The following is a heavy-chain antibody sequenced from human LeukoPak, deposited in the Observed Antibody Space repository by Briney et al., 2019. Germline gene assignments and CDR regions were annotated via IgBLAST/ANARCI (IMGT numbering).Heavy chain of an antibody. V-gene: IGHV4-39*01. CDR1: VGSISSSSYY. CDR3: AKSARDYAWFDP. Sequence: SETLSLTCTVSVGSISSSSYYCGWIRQPPGKGLEWIGSIYYSGSTYYNPSLKSRVTISVDTSKNQFSLKLSSVTAADTAVYYCAKSARDYAWFDPWGQGTLVTVSS. CDR2: IYYSGST. D-gene: IGHD4-17*01. J-gene: IGHJ5*02.